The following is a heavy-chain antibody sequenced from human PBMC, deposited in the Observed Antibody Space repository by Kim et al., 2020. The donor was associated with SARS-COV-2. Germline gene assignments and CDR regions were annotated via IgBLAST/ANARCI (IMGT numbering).Heavy chain of an antibody. CDR1: GDSISSNSAA. D-gene: IGHD3-22*01. CDR3: AREYDSSGYLSWYFDL. Sequence: SQTLSLTCAISGDSISSNSAAWNWISQSPSRGLEWLGRTYYRSKWYNDYAVSVKSRMTINPDTSKNQFSLQVNSVTPEDTAVYYCAREYDSSGYLSWYFDLWGRGTLVTVSS. V-gene: IGHV6-1*01. CDR2: TYYRSKWYN. J-gene: IGHJ2*01.